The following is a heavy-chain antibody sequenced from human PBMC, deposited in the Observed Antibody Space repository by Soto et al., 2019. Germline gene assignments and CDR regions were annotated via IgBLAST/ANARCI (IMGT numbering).Heavy chain of an antibody. J-gene: IGHJ4*02. CDR3: ARSKNLRLGEILSADY. D-gene: IGHD3-10*01. CDR2: IYYSGRT. Sequence: PSGTPSLTRTVSCGSSSSYSWGWVRQPPGKGLEWLGYIYYSGRTNYNPPLKSRVTISVDTSKTQFSLKLSSVTAADTAVYYCARSKNLRLGEILSADYWGQGTLVTVSS. CDR1: CGSSSSYS. V-gene: IGHV4-59*01.